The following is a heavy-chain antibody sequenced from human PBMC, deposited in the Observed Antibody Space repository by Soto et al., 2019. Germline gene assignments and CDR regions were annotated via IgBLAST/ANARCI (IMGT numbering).Heavy chain of an antibody. CDR1: DGSISSGDYN. Sequence: PSETLSLTCTISDGSISSGDYNWSWIRQPPGKGLEWIGYIYYSGSTYYNPSLKSRVTISVDTSKNQFSLKLSSVTAADTSVYYCARACGGSASGDPWGQGTLVTVSS. V-gene: IGHV4-30-4*01. J-gene: IGHJ5*02. CDR2: IYYSGST. CDR3: ARACGGSASGDP. D-gene: IGHD3-10*01.